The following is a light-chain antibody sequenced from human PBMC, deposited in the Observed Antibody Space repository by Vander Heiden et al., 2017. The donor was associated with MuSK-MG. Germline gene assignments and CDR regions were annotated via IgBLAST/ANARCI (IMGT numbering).Light chain of an antibody. V-gene: IGKV1-33*01. CDR3: QQEDNLQIT. Sequence: DIQMTQSPSSLSASVGDRVTITCQASQDISNYLNWYQQKPGKAPKLLIYDASNLETGVPSRFSGSGSGTDFTFTISSLQPEDIATYYCQQEDNLQITFGQGTQMEIK. CDR2: DAS. CDR1: QDISNY. J-gene: IGKJ5*01.